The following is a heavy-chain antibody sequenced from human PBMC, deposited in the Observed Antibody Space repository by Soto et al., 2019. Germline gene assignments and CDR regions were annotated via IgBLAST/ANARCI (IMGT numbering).Heavy chain of an antibody. CDR3: AGLVYSSGWSNPFDY. V-gene: IGHV4-59*03. CDR2: VFYTGRA. Sequence: SETLSLTCTVSGGSLGSYYWSWIRQPPGKGLEWIGYVFYTGRANYNASLKSRVSISLDTSNYQFSLKLSSVTAADTAVYYCAGLVYSSGWSNPFDYWGQGTLVTVSS. CDR1: GGSLGSYY. J-gene: IGHJ4*02. D-gene: IGHD6-19*01.